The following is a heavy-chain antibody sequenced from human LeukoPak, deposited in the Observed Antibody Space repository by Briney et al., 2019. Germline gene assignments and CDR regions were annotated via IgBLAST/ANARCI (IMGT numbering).Heavy chain of an antibody. CDR3: AKAFYFYFYYSRCYFPLEL. V-gene: IGHV1-18*01. CDR2: ISAYNGNT. J-gene: IGHJ4*02. Sequence: ASVKVSCKASGYTFTSYGISWVRQAPGQGLEWMGWISAYNGNTNYAQKLQGRVTMTTDTSTSTAYMELRSLRSDDTAVYYCAKAFYFYFYYSRCYFPLELWGQGTLVTVSS. CDR1: GYTFTSYG. D-gene: IGHD3-22*01.